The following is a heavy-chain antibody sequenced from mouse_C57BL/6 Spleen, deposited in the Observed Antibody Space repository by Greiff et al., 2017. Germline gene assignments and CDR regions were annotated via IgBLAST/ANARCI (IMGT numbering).Heavy chain of an antibody. CDR2: INPSSGYT. CDR1: GYTFTSYW. Sequence: QVQLQQSGAELSKPGASVKLSCKASGYTFTSYWMHWVKQRPGQGLEWIGYINPSSGYTKYNQKFKDKATLTADKSSSTAYMQLSSLTYEDSAVYYCARPTAQATAWFAYWGQGTLVTVSA. D-gene: IGHD3-2*02. J-gene: IGHJ3*01. V-gene: IGHV1-7*01. CDR3: ARPTAQATAWFAY.